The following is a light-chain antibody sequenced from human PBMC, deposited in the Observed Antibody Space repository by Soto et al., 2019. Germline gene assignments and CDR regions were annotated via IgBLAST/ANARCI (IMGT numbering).Light chain of an antibody. J-gene: IGKJ2*01. V-gene: IGKV3-20*01. CDR2: GAS. CDR1: QTISSSD. Sequence: EIVLTQSPGTLSLSPGERATLSCRASQTISSSDLAWYQQKPGQAPRLLIFGASSRAPDIPDRFSGSGSGTDFTLTLSSLEPEDFAVYYCQRSANSPPKYTFRQGTKLEI. CDR3: QRSANSPPKYT.